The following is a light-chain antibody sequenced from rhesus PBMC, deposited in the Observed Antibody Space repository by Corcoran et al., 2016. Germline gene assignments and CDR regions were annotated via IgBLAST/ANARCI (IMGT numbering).Light chain of an antibody. Sequence: DIQMTQSPSSLSASVGDRVTITCRTSENVNNYLNWYQQKPGKPPKLLIYKASTLERGVPSWFRGSGSGTDYTFTISSLQSEDFATDYCQHYYSTPWTFGQGTKVEIK. J-gene: IGKJ1*01. V-gene: IGKV1-74*01. CDR2: KAS. CDR3: QHYYSTPWT. CDR1: ENVNNY.